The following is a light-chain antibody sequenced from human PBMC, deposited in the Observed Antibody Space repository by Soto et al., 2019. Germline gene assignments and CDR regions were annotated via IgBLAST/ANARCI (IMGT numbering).Light chain of an antibody. CDR2: KAS. CDR1: QSISSY. Sequence: EIQMTRSPSSLSASLVYRSTITCQASQSISSYLNWYQQKPGKAPKLLIYKASTLKSGVPSRFSGSGSGTEFTLTISSLQPDDFATYYCQHYNSYSEAFGQGTKV. CDR3: QHYNSYSEA. V-gene: IGKV1-5*03. J-gene: IGKJ1*01.